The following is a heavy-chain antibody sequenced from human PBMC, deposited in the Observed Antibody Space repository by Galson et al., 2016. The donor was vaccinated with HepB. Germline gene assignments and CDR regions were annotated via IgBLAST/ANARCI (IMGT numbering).Heavy chain of an antibody. J-gene: IGHJ6*04. CDR2: IYYSGST. Sequence: ETLSLTCTVSGGSISSSSYYWGWIRQPPGKGLEWIGNIYYSGSTYYKPSLKSRVTISVDTSKNQFSLKLSSVTAADTAIYYCARTLKFKDDYSKNYYYYGMDVWGKGTTVTVSS. CDR1: GGSISSSSYY. CDR3: ARTLKFKDDYSKNYYYYGMDV. D-gene: IGHD4-11*01. V-gene: IGHV4-39*01.